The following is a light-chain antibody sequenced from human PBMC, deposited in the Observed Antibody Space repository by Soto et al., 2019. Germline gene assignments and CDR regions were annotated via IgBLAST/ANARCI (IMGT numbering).Light chain of an antibody. J-gene: IGLJ2*01. CDR1: SSDVGGYNF. CDR2: EVS. V-gene: IGLV2-8*01. CDR3: TSYAGSNIPVV. Sequence: QSALTQPPSASGSPGQSVTISCTGTSSDVGGYNFVSWYQQHPGKAPKLMIYEVSERPSGVPDRFSGSKSGNTASLTVSGLQADDEADYYCTSYAGSNIPVVFGGGTKVPVL.